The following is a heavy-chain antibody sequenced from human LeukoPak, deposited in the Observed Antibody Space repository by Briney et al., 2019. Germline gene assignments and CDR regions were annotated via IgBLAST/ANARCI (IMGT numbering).Heavy chain of an antibody. V-gene: IGHV1-2*02. CDR3: ASSSRPDNWFDP. J-gene: IGHJ5*02. CDR1: GYTFTAYH. CDR2: INANSGGT. Sequence: ASVKVSCKASGYTFTAYHIHWVRQAPGQGLEWMGWINANSGGTNYAQSFQDRVTMTRATSISTAYMELSSLRSEDTAVYYCASSSRPDNWFDPWGQGTLVTVSS. D-gene: IGHD2-2*01.